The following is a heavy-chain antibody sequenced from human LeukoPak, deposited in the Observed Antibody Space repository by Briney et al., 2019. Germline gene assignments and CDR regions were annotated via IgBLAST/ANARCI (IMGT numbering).Heavy chain of an antibody. Sequence: GGSLRLSCAASGFTFSSYSMNWVRRAPGKGLEWVSSISSSSSYIYYADSVKGRFTISRDNAKNSLYLQMNSLRAEDTAVYYCAREGRYYDFWSGSPNWFDPWGQGTLVTVSS. CDR1: GFTFSSYS. V-gene: IGHV3-21*01. D-gene: IGHD3-3*01. J-gene: IGHJ5*02. CDR3: AREGRYYDFWSGSPNWFDP. CDR2: ISSSSSYI.